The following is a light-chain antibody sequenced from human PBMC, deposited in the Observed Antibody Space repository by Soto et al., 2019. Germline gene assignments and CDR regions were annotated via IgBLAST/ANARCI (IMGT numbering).Light chain of an antibody. J-gene: IGLJ2*01. CDR1: SSDVGSYNL. CDR2: EVS. Sequence: QSALTQPASVSGSPGQSITISCTGTSSDVGSYNLVSWYQHHPGKAPKLMIYEVSKRPSGVSNRFSGSKSGNTASLTISGLQAEDEADYYCCSYAGSSTFDVVFGGGTKLTVL. V-gene: IGLV2-23*02. CDR3: CSYAGSSTFDVV.